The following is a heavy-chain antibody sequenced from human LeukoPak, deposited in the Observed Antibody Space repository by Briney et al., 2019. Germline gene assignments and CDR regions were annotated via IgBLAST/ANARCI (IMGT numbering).Heavy chain of an antibody. CDR2: IYYSGST. Sequence: PSETLSLTCTVSGGSISTYYWSWIRQPPGKGLEWIGYIYYSGSTSYNPSLKSRVTISVDTSKNQFSLKLSSVTAADTAVYYCARHSSGSYYYWGQGTLVTVSS. J-gene: IGHJ4*02. D-gene: IGHD1-26*01. CDR1: GGSISTYY. V-gene: IGHV4-59*08. CDR3: ARHSSGSYYY.